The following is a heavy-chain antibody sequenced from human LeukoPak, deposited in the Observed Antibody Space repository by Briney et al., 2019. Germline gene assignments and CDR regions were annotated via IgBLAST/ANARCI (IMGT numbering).Heavy chain of an antibody. D-gene: IGHD5-24*01. Sequence: SETLSLTCTVSGGSISSSSYYWGWIRQPPGKGLEWIGSIYYSGSTNYNPSLKSRVTISVDTSKNQFSLKLSSVTAADTAVYYCAREDGYNQYNWFDPWGQGTLVTVSS. J-gene: IGHJ5*02. CDR1: GGSISSSSYY. V-gene: IGHV4-39*07. CDR2: IYYSGST. CDR3: AREDGYNQYNWFDP.